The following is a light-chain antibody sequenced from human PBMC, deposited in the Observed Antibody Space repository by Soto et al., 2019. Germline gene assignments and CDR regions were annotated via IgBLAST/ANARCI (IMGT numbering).Light chain of an antibody. Sequence: QSVVTQPPSVSEAPRQRVTISCSGSRSNVGNNAVNWYQQFPGKAPKLLVYYDDLLPSGVSDLFSGSKSGTSASLAISGLQSEDEADDYCAVWDDSLNGPVVGGGTKLTVL. CDR3: AVWDDSLNGPV. CDR1: RSNVGNNA. CDR2: YDD. J-gene: IGLJ2*01. V-gene: IGLV1-36*01.